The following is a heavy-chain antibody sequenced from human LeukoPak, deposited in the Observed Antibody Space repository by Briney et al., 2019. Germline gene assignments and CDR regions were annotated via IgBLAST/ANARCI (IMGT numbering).Heavy chain of an antibody. V-gene: IGHV4-39*01. CDR1: GGSISSSSYY. J-gene: IGHJ4*02. Sequence: PSETLSLTCTVSGGSISSSSYYWGWIRQPPGKGLEWIGSIYYSGSTYYNPSLKSRVTTSVDTSKNQFSLKLSSVTAADTAVYYCARLYSYYDSSGYSDFDYWGQGTLVTVSS. CDR2: IYYSGST. D-gene: IGHD3-22*01. CDR3: ARLYSYYDSSGYSDFDY.